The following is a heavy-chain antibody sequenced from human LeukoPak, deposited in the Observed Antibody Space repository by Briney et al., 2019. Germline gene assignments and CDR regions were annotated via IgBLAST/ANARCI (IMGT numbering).Heavy chain of an antibody. Sequence: GASVTVSCKDSGYTFTSYAMNWVRQAPGQGLEWMGWINTNTGNPTYAQGFTGRFVFSLDTSVSTAYLQISSLKAEDTAVYYCARWPGGSGHYYYYGMDVWGQGTTVTVSS. J-gene: IGHJ6*02. CDR2: INTNTGNP. CDR1: GYTFTSYA. CDR3: ARWPGGSGHYYYYGMDV. D-gene: IGHD6-19*01. V-gene: IGHV7-4-1*02.